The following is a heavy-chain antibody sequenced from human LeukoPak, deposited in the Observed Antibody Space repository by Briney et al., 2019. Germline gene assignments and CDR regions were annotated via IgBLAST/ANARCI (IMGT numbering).Heavy chain of an antibody. D-gene: IGHD3-3*01. CDR1: GFTFSSYA. J-gene: IGHJ4*02. V-gene: IGHV3-23*01. CDR3: AKGDFWSGYYRH. Sequence: GGSLRLSCAASGFTFSSYAVSWVRQAPGKGLEWVSAISGSGGSTYHADSVKGRFTISRDNSKNTLYLQMNSLRAEDTAVYYCAKGDFWSGYYRHWGQGTLVTVSS. CDR2: ISGSGGST.